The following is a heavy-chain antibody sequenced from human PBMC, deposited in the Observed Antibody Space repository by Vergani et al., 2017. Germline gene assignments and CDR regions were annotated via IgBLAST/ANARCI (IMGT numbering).Heavy chain of an antibody. V-gene: IGHV1-69*18. J-gene: IGHJ6*02. CDR3: AREVEYSYGQYGMDV. D-gene: IGHD6-6*01. CDR2: IIPIFGTP. CDR1: GGTFNRYA. Sequence: QVQLVQSGAEVKESGSSVKVSCKASGGTFNRYAISWVRQAPGQGLEWMGRIIPIFGTPNYAQKFQGRATITADESTSTAYMELSSLRSDDTAVDYCAREVEYSYGQYGMDVWGQGTTVTVSS.